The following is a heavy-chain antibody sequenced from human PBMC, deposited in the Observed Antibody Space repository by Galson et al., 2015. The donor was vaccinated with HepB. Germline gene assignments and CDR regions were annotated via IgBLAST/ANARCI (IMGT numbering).Heavy chain of an antibody. Sequence: PLRLSCAASGVTFSSYGLHWVRQAPGKGLEWVADIWSDGINKYYADSVKGRFTISRDNSKSTLYLQMNSLRAEDTSVYYFARDISWGSAESWGQGTLVTVSS. CDR3: ARDISWGSAES. CDR2: IWSDGINK. CDR1: GVTFSSYG. J-gene: IGHJ5*02. D-gene: IGHD3-3*02. V-gene: IGHV3-33*01.